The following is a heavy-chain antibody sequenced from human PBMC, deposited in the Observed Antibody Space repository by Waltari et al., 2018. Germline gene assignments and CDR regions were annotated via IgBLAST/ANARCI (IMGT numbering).Heavy chain of an antibody. CDR3: ASAHRGTPVDY. CDR2: IKPDGSEQ. V-gene: IGHV3-7*01. Sequence: EVQLVESGGGLVQPGESLRHSCGASGFTFRNFGMSGVRQAQGRGLESVANIKPDGSEQYYVDSVKGRFTISRDNAKNSLYLQMSSLRVEDTAIYYSASAHRGTPVDYWGQGTPVTVSS. J-gene: IGHJ4*02. D-gene: IGHD2-15*01. CDR1: GFTFRNFG.